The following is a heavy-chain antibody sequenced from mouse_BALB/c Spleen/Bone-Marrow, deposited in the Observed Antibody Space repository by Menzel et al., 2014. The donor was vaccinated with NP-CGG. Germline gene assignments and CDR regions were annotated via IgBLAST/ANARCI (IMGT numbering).Heavy chain of an antibody. CDR2: IDPANGNT. V-gene: IGHV14-3*02. J-gene: IGHJ1*01. CDR3: ATMITDWYFDV. Sequence: VQLQQSGAELVKPGASVKLSCTASGFNIKDTYMHWVKQRPEQGLEWIGRIDPANGNTKYDPKFQGKATITADTSSNTAYPQLSSLTSEDTAVYYCATMITDWYFDVRGAGTTVTVSS. D-gene: IGHD2-4*01. CDR1: GFNIKDTY.